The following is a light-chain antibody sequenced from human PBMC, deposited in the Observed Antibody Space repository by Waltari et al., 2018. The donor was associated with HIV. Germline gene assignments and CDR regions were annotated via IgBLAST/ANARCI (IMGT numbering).Light chain of an antibody. J-gene: IGLJ2*01. V-gene: IGLV3-25*03. Sequence: RGTCSGDGLSKQYVSWYHQKSGQAPVLVMDRARERPSGIPERFSGSSSGSTATLTISGVQAEDEADYYGQSADSSQSAQISPPYVIFGGGTKLTVL. CDR2: RAR. CDR1: GLSKQY. CDR3: QSADSSQSAQISPPYVI.